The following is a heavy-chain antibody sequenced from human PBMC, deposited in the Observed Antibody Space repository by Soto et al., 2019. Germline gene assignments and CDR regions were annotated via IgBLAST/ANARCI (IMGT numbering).Heavy chain of an antibody. Sequence: QLQLQESGPGLVKPSETLSLTCTVSGGSINNSSFYWGWVRQPPGKRLEWIGSIYYSGSAYYNPSLKSRLTISLDTSKNQFSLNLSSVTAADTAVYFCARRPLVRGIIPYYFDSWGQGTLVTVSS. J-gene: IGHJ4*02. CDR2: IYYSGSA. D-gene: IGHD3-10*01. V-gene: IGHV4-39*01. CDR3: ARRPLVRGIIPYYFDS. CDR1: GGSINNSSFY.